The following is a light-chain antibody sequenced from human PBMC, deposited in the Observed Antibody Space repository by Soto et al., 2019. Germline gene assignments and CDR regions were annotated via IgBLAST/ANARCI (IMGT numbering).Light chain of an antibody. Sequence: DIVMTHSPLSLPVTPGEPASISCRCSQSLLHSNGNIYLDWYLQKPGQSPQLLIYLGSNRASGVPDRFSGSGSGTDFTLKISRVEAEDVGVYYCMQALQTLPLTFGGGTKVDIK. V-gene: IGKV2-28*01. CDR1: QSLLHSNGNIY. CDR2: LGS. CDR3: MQALQTLPLT. J-gene: IGKJ4*01.